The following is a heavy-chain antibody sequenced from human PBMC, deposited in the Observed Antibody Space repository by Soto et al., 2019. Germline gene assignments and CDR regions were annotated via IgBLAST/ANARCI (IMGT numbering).Heavy chain of an antibody. CDR1: GFIFGSYW. CDR3: ARAVYCCPGCYYYFDY. D-gene: IGHD2-2*01. J-gene: IGHJ4*02. V-gene: IGHV3-7*01. Sequence: EVQLVESGGGLVQPGGSLRLSCAVSGFIFGSYWINWVRLIQGKVLEGVAYIKPACSATYYVDSVKGRFTISRDNAKNSLYLQMNSLRVEDTSVYYCARAVYCCPGCYYYFDYWGQGTLVTVSS. CDR2: IKPACSAT.